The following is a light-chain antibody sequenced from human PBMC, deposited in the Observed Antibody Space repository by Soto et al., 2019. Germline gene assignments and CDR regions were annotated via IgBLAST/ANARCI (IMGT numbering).Light chain of an antibody. Sequence: DIVLTQSPGTLSLSAGERATISCRASQTMHSSHVAWYQQTPGQAPRLLIYGASTRTFDVPDMFSGSASATNFTLTISRLQHEYFAVYYCQHYGTSRTFGGGTKVEI. J-gene: IGKJ4*01. CDR3: QHYGTSRT. CDR1: QTMHSSH. V-gene: IGKV3-20*01. CDR2: GAS.